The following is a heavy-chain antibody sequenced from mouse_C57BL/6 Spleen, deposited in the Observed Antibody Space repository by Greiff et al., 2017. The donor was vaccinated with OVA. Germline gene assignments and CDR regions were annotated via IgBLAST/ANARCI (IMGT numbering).Heavy chain of an antibody. CDR2: INPSTGGT. CDR1: GYTFTSYW. Sequence: VQLQQPGTELVKPGASVKLSCKASGYTFTSYWMHWVKQRPGKGLEWIGNINPSTGGTNYNEKFKSKATLTVDKSSSTAYMQLSSLTSENSAVYYCARLAYYSNYYAMDYWGQGTSVTVSS. V-gene: IGHV1-53*01. J-gene: IGHJ4*01. CDR3: ARLAYYSNYYAMDY. D-gene: IGHD2-5*01.